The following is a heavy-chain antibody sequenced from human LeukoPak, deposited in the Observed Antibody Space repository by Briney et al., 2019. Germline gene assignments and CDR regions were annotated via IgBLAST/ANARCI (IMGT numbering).Heavy chain of an antibody. Sequence: PPGGSLRLSCAASGFTFSSYWMNWARQAPGKGLEWVSVIYSGGSTYYADSVKGRFTISRDNSKNTLYLQMNSLRAEDTAVYYCARDLVVVNYGMDVWGQGTTVTVSS. V-gene: IGHV3-53*01. J-gene: IGHJ6*02. CDR3: ARDLVVVNYGMDV. D-gene: IGHD3-22*01. CDR2: IYSGGST. CDR1: GFTFSSYW.